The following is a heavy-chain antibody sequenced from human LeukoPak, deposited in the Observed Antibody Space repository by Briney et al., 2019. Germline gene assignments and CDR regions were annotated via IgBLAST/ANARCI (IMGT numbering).Heavy chain of an antibody. CDR2: IYYSGST. CDR1: GGSISSGDYY. CDR3: ARSPGQQLVRYNWFDP. J-gene: IGHJ5*02. D-gene: IGHD6-13*01. Sequence: SETLSLTCTVSGGSISSGDYYWSWIRQPPGKGLEWIGYIYYSGSTYYNPSLKSRVTISVDTSKNQFSLKLSSVTAADTAVYYCARSPGQQLVRYNWFDPWGQGTLVTVSS. V-gene: IGHV4-30-4*01.